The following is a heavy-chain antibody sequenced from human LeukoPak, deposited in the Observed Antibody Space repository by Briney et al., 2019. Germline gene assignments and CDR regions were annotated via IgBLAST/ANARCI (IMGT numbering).Heavy chain of an antibody. J-gene: IGHJ6*03. CDR2: ISSSGKTI. Sequence: GGSLSLSCAASGFNLSDYYMSWIRQAPGKGLEWVSHISSSGKTIYYAGSLRGRFTMSRDSAKNSLSLHLNSLRAEGTAVYYCVRSDYSNEASYFYYMDVWGKGTTVTISS. D-gene: IGHD4-11*01. V-gene: IGHV3-11*01. CDR3: VRSDYSNEASYFYYMDV. CDR1: GFNLSDYY.